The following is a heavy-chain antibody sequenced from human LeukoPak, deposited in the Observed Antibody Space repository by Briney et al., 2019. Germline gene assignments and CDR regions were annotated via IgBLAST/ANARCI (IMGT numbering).Heavy chain of an antibody. CDR3: ARDPDVMYSSGWLDY. CDR1: GFTFNTYW. Sequence: QPGGSLRLSCSASGFTFNTYWMNWVRQAPGKGLEWVANIKRDESETYYVDSVKGRFTISRDNAKNSLSLQMNSLRAEDTAVYYCARDPDVMYSSGWLDYWGQGTLVTVSS. CDR2: IKRDESET. J-gene: IGHJ4*02. V-gene: IGHV3-7*01. D-gene: IGHD6-19*01.